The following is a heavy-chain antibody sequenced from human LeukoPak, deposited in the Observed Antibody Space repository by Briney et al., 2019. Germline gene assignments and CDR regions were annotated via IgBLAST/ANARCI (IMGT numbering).Heavy chain of an antibody. CDR1: GFTFSTYA. J-gene: IGHJ3*02. V-gene: IGHV3-23*01. Sequence: GGSLRLSCAASGFTFSTYAMSWVRQAPGKGLEWVSTITSSGGSTDYADSVKGRFTMSRDNSKNTMTLKMNSLRAEDTAVYYCAKGGPTVLDAFDMWGQGTMVTVSS. D-gene: IGHD4-17*01. CDR3: AKGGPTVLDAFDM. CDR2: ITSSGGST.